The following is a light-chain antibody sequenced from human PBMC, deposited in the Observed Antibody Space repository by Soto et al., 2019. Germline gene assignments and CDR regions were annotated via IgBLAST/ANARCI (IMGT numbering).Light chain of an antibody. Sequence: EIVLTHSPATLSLSPGENATLSCRASQSVSSSYLAWYQQKPGQAPRLLIYGASSRATGIPDRFSGSGSGTDFTLTISRLEPEDFAVYYCQQYGSSPPLTFGGGTKVDI. CDR1: QSVSSSY. CDR2: GAS. CDR3: QQYGSSPPLT. J-gene: IGKJ4*01. V-gene: IGKV3-20*01.